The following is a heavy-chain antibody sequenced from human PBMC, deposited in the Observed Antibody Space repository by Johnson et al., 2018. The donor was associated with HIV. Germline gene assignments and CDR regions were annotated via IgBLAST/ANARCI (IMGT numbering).Heavy chain of an antibody. CDR1: GFTFSRYG. CDR2: ISSSGSTI. J-gene: IGHJ3*02. CDR3: ARDITPHKEGDAFDI. D-gene: IGHD1-14*01. V-gene: IGHV3-48*04. Sequence: VQLVESGGGVVQPGRSLRLSCAASGFTFSRYGMHWVRQAPGKGLEWVSYISSSGSTIYYADSVKGRFTISRDNAKNSLYLQMNSLRAEDTAVYYCARDITPHKEGDAFDIWGQGTMVTVSS.